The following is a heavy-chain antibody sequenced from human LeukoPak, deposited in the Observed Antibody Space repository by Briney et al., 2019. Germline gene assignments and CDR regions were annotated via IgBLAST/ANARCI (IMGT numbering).Heavy chain of an antibody. CDR1: GYFINSGGYF. Sequence: TSETLPLTCTVSGYFINSGGYFWRWLRQHPGKGLEWIGYIHNTGTTYYNPSLKSRVSISVDTSKNQFSLKLRSVTAADTAVYFCAREEGDDAFDFWSQGTLVTVSS. J-gene: IGHJ3*01. V-gene: IGHV4-31*03. D-gene: IGHD3-16*01. CDR2: IHNTGTT. CDR3: AREEGDDAFDF.